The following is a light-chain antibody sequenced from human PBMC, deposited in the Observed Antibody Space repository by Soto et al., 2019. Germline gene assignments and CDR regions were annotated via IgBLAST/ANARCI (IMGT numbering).Light chain of an antibody. V-gene: IGKV1-5*03. CDR1: QSINTW. CDR3: QQHESYPRT. Sequence: DIQMTQSPSTLSASVGDRVTITCRASQSINTWLSWYQQKPGKAARLLIYTASSLESGVPARFSGSGSGTEFTLTISRLQPDDFATYYCQQHESYPRTFGQGTKLEIK. CDR2: TAS. J-gene: IGKJ1*01.